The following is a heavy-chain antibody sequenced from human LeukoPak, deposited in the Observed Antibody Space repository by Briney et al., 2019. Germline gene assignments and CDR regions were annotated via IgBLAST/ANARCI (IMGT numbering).Heavy chain of an antibody. CDR3: ARDGEGVLGFDY. V-gene: IGHV3-30-3*01. CDR1: GFTFSSYG. CDR2: ISYDGSNL. Sequence: AGGSLRLSCAASGFTFSSYGMHWVRQAPGKGLEWVAVISYDGSNLDYADSVKGRFTISRDNSKNTLYLQMNSLRAEDTAIYYCARDGEGVLGFDYWGQGTLVTVSS. D-gene: IGHD2-8*02. J-gene: IGHJ4*02.